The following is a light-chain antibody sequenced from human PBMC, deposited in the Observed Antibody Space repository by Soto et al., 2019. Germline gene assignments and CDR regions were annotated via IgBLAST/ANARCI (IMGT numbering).Light chain of an antibody. CDR3: QQRSNWPPIT. V-gene: IGKV3-11*01. CDR2: DAS. Sequence: EIVLTQSPGTLSLSPGERATLSCRASQSVSSFLAWYQQKPGQAPRFLIYDASNRATGIPARFSGSGSGTDFTLTISSLEPEDFAVYYCQQRSNWPPITFGQGTKVDIK. CDR1: QSVSSF. J-gene: IGKJ1*01.